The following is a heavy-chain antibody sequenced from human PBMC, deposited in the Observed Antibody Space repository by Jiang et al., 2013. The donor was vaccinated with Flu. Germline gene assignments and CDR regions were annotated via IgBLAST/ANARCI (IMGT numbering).Heavy chain of an antibody. CDR2: IIPLLGTT. D-gene: IGHD1-14*01. V-gene: IGHV1-69*01. CDR1: GGTFSSFG. CDR3: ASDDEPSQPVDLDY. J-gene: IGHJ4*02. Sequence: GAAVKKPGSSVKVSCKASGGTFSSFGISWVRQAPGQGLEWMGGIIPLLGTTNYAQTFQDRVTFTADADGSTSTAYMELSSLRSEDTAVYYCASDDEPSQPVDLDYWGQGTLVIVSS.